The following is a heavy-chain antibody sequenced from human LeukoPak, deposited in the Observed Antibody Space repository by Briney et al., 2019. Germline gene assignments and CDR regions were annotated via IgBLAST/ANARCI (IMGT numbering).Heavy chain of an antibody. Sequence: PGGSLRLSCAASGLTFSSYAMSWVRQAPGKGLEWVSVIYSGGTTYYADSVKGRFTISRDNSKNTLYLQMNSLRGEDTAVYYCARVLSVSYCDTWGQGTLVTVSS. J-gene: IGHJ5*02. CDR3: ARVLSVSYCDT. D-gene: IGHD1-26*01. V-gene: IGHV3-53*01. CDR1: GLTFSSYA. CDR2: IYSGGTT.